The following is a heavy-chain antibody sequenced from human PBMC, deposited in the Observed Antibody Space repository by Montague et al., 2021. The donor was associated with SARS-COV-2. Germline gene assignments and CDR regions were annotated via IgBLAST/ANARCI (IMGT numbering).Heavy chain of an antibody. V-gene: IGHV4-31*03. Sequence: SLTCTVSGGSISSGGYYWSWIRQHPGKGLEWIGYIYYSGSTYYNPSLKSRVTISVDTSKNQFSLKLSSVTAADTAVYYCARATRSIVVLNWFDPWGQGTLVTVSS. J-gene: IGHJ5*02. CDR1: GGSISSGGYY. D-gene: IGHD3-22*01. CDR3: ARATRSIVVLNWFDP. CDR2: IYYSGST.